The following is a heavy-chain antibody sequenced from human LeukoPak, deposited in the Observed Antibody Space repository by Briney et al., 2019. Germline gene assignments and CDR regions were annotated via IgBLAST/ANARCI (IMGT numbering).Heavy chain of an antibody. J-gene: IGHJ4*02. V-gene: IGHV1-2*04. D-gene: IGHD3-10*01. CDR1: GYTFTGYY. Sequence: ASVKVSCEASGYTFTGYYMHWVRQAPGQGLEWMGWINPNSGGTNYAQKFQGWVTMTRDTSISTAYMELSRLRSDDTAVYYCARGRNYYGSGSYYHFDYWGQGTLVTVSS. CDR2: INPNSGGT. CDR3: ARGRNYYGSGSYYHFDY.